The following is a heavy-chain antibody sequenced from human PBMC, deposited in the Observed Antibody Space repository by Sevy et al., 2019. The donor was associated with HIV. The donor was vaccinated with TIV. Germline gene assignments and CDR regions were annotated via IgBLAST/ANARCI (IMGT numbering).Heavy chain of an antibody. CDR3: ARFVGYCSGGRCSIIDF. D-gene: IGHD2-15*01. J-gene: IGHJ4*02. CDR2: ISYNGRNQ. CDR1: GFSLSDHA. Sequence: GGSLRLSCAASGFSLSDHAVSWVRHTPGKGLEWLAVISYNGRNQYYADSVKGRFTISKDDSKNTLYLQLNSLRAEDTAVYYYARFVGYCSGGRCSIIDFWGQGTLVTVSS. V-gene: IGHV3-30*04.